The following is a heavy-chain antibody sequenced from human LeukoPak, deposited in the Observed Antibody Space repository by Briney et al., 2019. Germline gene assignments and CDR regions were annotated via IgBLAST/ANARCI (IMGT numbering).Heavy chain of an antibody. CDR3: ARQERTQLYFDY. CDR2: IYYSGST. V-gene: IGHV4-59*08. D-gene: IGHD1-1*01. Sequence: SETLSLTCTVSGGSISSYYWSWIRQPPGKGLEWIGYIYYSGSTSYNPSLKSRVAISVDTSKNQFSLKLSSVTAADTAVYYCARQERTQLYFDYWGQGTLVTVSS. J-gene: IGHJ4*02. CDR1: GGSISSYY.